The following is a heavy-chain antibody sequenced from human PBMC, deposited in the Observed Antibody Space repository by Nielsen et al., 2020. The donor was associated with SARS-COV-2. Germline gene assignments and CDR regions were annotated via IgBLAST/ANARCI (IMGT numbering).Heavy chain of an antibody. CDR1: GDSISSYH. V-gene: IGHV4-59*12. D-gene: IGHD3-22*01. Sequence: SETLSLTCIVSGDSISSYHWSWIRQPPGKGLEWIGYFFPVGKTDYNPSLKSRVTITMDRSRNHFSLKLSSVTAADTAVYYCARVRITMIVVVDAFDIWGQGTMVTVSS. CDR3: ARVRITMIVVVDAFDI. J-gene: IGHJ3*02. CDR2: FFPVGKT.